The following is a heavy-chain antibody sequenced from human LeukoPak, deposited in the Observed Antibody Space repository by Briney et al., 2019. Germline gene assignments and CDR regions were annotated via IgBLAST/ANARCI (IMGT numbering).Heavy chain of an antibody. CDR2: IKQDGSEK. J-gene: IGHJ3*02. CDR3: ARPGGQYSSSWDDAFDI. CDR1: GFTFSSYW. D-gene: IGHD6-13*01. V-gene: IGHV3-7*01. Sequence: PGGSLRLSCAASGFTFSSYWMSWVRQAPGKGLEWVANIKQDGSEKYYVDSVKGRFTISRDNAKNSLYLQMNSLRAEDTAVYYCARPGGQYSSSWDDAFDIWGQGTMVTVSS.